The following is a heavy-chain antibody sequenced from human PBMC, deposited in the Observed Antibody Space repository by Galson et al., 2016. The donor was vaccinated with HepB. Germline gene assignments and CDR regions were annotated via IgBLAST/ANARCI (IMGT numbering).Heavy chain of an antibody. D-gene: IGHD3-3*01. CDR1: GGSISSGDYY. CDR3: ARGGVRFLGWHTLRYHYYGMTS. J-gene: IGHJ6*02. V-gene: IGHV4-30-4*01. CDR2: ISYSEST. Sequence: TLSLTCTVSGGSISSGDYYWSWIRQPPGKGLEWIGYISYSESTYYNPSLRSRVTMSVDTSMYQFSLKLSSVTAADTAVYYCARGGVRFLGWHTLRYHYYGMTSGAKGPRSPSP.